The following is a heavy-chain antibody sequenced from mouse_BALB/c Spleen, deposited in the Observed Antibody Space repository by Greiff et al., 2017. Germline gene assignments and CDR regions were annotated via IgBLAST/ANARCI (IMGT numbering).Heavy chain of an antibody. Sequence: VKLQESGAELARPGASVKLSCKASGYTFTSYWMQWVKQRPGQGLEWIGAIYPGDGDTRYTQKFKGKATLTADKSSSTAYMQLSSLASEDSAVYYCARVRHYFDYWGQGTTLTVSS. D-gene: IGHD2-14*01. CDR2: IYPGDGDT. CDR3: ARVRHYFDY. V-gene: IGHV1-87*01. J-gene: IGHJ2*01. CDR1: GYTFTSYW.